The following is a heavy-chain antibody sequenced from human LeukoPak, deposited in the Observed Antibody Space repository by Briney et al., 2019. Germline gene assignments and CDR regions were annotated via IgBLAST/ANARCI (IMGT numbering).Heavy chain of an antibody. CDR2: MNPNSGNT. J-gene: IGHJ6*03. V-gene: IGHV1-8*03. CDR3: ARVRYVSGGDFGYYYYYMDV. D-gene: IGHD4-17*01. CDR1: GYTFTSYD. Sequence: GASVKVSCKASGYTFTSYDINWVRQATGQGLEWMGWMNPNSGNTGYAQKFQGRVTITRNTSISTAYMELSSLRSEDTAVYYCARVRYVSGGDFGYYYYYMDVWGKGTTVTVSS.